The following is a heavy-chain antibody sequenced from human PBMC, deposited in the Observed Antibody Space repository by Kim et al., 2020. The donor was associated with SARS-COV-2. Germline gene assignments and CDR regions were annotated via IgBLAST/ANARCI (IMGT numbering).Heavy chain of an antibody. CDR3: ARDVVYPSDDAFDI. Sequence: SVKVSCKASGGTFSSYAISWVRQAPGQGLEWMGGIIPIFGTANYAQKFQGRVTITADESTSTAYMELSSLRSEDTAVYYCARDVVYPSDDAFDIWGQGTMVTVSS. J-gene: IGHJ3*02. CDR2: IIPIFGTA. V-gene: IGHV1-69*13. CDR1: GGTFSSYA. D-gene: IGHD2-2*02.